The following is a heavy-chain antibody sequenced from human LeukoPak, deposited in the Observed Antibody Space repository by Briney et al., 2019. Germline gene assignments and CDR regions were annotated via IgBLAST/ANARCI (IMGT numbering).Heavy chain of an antibody. CDR1: GFTSFSGHW. Sequence: GGSLRLSCTVSGFTSFSGHWMNRARQAPGKGLEWVANIKYDGSERTYGDSVEGRFIISRDNSQNSVYLQMNSLRAEDTAVYYCARVSVGRWYYYYMDVWGKGTTVTVSS. CDR3: ARVSVGRWYYYYMDV. V-gene: IGHV3-7*01. CDR2: IKYDGSER. D-gene: IGHD5-24*01. J-gene: IGHJ6*03.